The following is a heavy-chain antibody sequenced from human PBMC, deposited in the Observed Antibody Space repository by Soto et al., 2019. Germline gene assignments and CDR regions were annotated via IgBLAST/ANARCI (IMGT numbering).Heavy chain of an antibody. CDR2: ISYDGSNK. CDR3: ARGRAWFGDDRIAFEI. CDR1: GFTFSSYA. D-gene: IGHD3-10*01. Sequence: GGSLRLSCAASGFTFSSYAMHWVRQAPGKGLEWVAVISYDGSNKYYADSVKGRFTISRDNSKNTLYLQMNSLRAEDTAVYYCARGRAWFGDDRIAFEIWGQGTMVTVSS. J-gene: IGHJ3*02. V-gene: IGHV3-30-3*01.